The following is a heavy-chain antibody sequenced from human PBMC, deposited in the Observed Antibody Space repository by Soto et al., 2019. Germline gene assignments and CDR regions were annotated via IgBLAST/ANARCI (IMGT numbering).Heavy chain of an antibody. V-gene: IGHV3-23*01. J-gene: IGHJ5*02. CDR3: ANGRKGNWNYDWFDP. Sequence: GGSLRLSCAASGFTFSSYAMSWVRQAPGKGLEWVSAISGSGGSTYYADSVKGRFTISRDNSKNTLYLQMNSLRAEGTAVYYCANGRKGNWNYDWFDPWGQGTLVTVSS. CDR1: GFTFSSYA. CDR2: ISGSGGST. D-gene: IGHD1-7*01.